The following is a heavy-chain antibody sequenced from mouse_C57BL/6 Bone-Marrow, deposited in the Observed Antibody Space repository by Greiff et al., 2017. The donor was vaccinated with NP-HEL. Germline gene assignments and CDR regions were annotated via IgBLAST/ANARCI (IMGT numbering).Heavy chain of an antibody. CDR2: ISYSGST. CDR1: GYSITSDY. CDR3: ASSAGSSYGYFDV. D-gene: IGHD1-1*01. Sequence: VQLQQSGPGLAKPSQTLSLTCSVTGYSITSDYWNWIRKFPGNKLEYMGYISYSGSTYYNPSLKSRISITRDTSKNQYYLQLNSVTTEDTATYYCASSAGSSYGYFDVWGTGTTVTVSS. J-gene: IGHJ1*03. V-gene: IGHV3-8*01.